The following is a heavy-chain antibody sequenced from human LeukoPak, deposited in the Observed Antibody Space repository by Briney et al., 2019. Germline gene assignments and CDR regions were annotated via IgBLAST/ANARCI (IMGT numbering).Heavy chain of an antibody. D-gene: IGHD6-19*01. J-gene: IGHJ4*02. CDR3: ARGIRRGWYEPFEY. Sequence: SETLSLTCAVYGGSFSGYYWSWIRHPPGKGLEWIGEINHSGSTNYNPSLKSRVTISVDTSKNQFSLKLSSVTAADTAVYYCARGIRRGWYEPFEYWGQGTLVTVSS. V-gene: IGHV4-34*01. CDR2: INHSGST. CDR1: GGSFSGYY.